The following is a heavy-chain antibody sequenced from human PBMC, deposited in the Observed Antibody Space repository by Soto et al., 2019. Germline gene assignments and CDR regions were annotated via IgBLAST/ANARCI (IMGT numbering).Heavy chain of an antibody. D-gene: IGHD2-15*01. CDR2: IYPGDSDT. V-gene: IGHV5-51*01. J-gene: IGHJ4*02. CDR1: GYSFTSYW. Sequence: PGESLKISCKGSGYSFTSYWIGWVRQVPGRGLEWVGIIYPGDSDTRYRPSFQGQVTISADKSITTAYLQWSSLKASDTAIYYCARPPGSGTLFAYWGQGTLVTVSS. CDR3: ARPPGSGTLFAY.